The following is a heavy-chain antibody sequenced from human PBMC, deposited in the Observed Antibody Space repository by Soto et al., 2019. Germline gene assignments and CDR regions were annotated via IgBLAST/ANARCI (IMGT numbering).Heavy chain of an antibody. V-gene: IGHV3-7*01. D-gene: IGHD2-2*01. CDR1: GFTFSSYW. CDR2: IKQDGSEK. Sequence: GGSLRLSCAASGFTFSSYWMSWVRQAPGKGLEWVANIKQDGSEKYYVDSVKGRFTISRDNAKNSLYLQMNSLRAEDTAVYYCARGTRGYCSSTSCYFSPSLRYYMEVWGKGTTVTVSS. CDR3: ARGTRGYCSSTSCYFSPSLRYYMEV. J-gene: IGHJ6*03.